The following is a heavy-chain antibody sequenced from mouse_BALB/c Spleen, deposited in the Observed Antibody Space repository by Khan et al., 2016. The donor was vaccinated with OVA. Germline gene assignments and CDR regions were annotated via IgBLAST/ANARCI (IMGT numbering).Heavy chain of an antibody. CDR3: ARDAGRY. Sequence: EVQLQQSGPELVKPGASVKISCKTSGYTFIEYTLHWVKQSHGKSLEWIGVINPKNGVTSYNQKYKGKAILTVNKSSSPAYMEFRSLTSEDSAVYYCARDAGRYWGQGTSVTVSS. V-gene: IGHV1-22*01. CDR2: INPKNGVT. D-gene: IGHD3-3*01. J-gene: IGHJ4*01. CDR1: GYTFIEYT.